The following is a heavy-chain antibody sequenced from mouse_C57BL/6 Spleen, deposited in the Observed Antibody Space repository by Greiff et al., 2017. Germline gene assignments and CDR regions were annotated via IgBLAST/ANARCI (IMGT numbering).Heavy chain of an antibody. Sequence: VQLQQSDAELVKPGALVKISCKVSGYTFTDHTIHWMKQRPDQGLDWIGYIYPRDGSTKYNEKFKGKATLTADKSSSTAYMQLNSLTSEDSAVXYCARGLWLRREGDYAMDYWGQGTSVTGSS. CDR3: ARGLWLRREGDYAMDY. J-gene: IGHJ4*01. D-gene: IGHD2-2*01. CDR1: GYTFTDHT. V-gene: IGHV1-78*01. CDR2: IYPRDGST.